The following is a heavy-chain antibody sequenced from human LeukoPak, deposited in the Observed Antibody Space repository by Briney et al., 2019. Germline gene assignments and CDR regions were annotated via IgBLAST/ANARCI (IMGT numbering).Heavy chain of an antibody. CDR1: GDTLSSHA. Sequence: ASVKVSCKASGDTLSSHAISWVRQAPGQGLEWMVGIFPIFGTSNYAQRFQGRVTITADESTSTAYMELSSLRSEDTAVYYCARADGYDIWTGYRGWFDPWGQGTLVTVSS. CDR2: IFPIFGTS. V-gene: IGHV1-69*13. J-gene: IGHJ5*02. CDR3: ARADGYDIWTGYRGWFDP. D-gene: IGHD3-9*01.